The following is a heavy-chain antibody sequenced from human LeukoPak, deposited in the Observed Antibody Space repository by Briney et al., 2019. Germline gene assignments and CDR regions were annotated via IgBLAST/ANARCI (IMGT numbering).Heavy chain of an antibody. CDR3: ARGKLDFAF. CDR1: GFTFNNYW. CDR2: IKEDGNEK. V-gene: IGHV3-7*01. D-gene: IGHD3-9*01. J-gene: IGHJ4*02. Sequence: GGSLRLSCEASGFTFNNYWMSWVRQAPGKGLEWVANIKEDGNEKYYVDSVKGRFIISRDNAKNAVYLQMNSLRAEDTAVYYCARGKLDFAFWGQGTLVSVSS.